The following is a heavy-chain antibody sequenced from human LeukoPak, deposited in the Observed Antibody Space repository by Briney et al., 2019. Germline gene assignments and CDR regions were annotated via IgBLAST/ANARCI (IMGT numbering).Heavy chain of an antibody. J-gene: IGHJ4*02. CDR2: INHSGST. CDR3: ARGTTGTTDFDY. D-gene: IGHD1-1*01. Sequence: SETLSLTCAVYGGSFSGSYWSWIRQPPGKGLEWIGEINHSGSTNYTPSLKSRVTISVDTSKNQFSLKLSSVTAADTAVYYCARGTTGTTDFDYWGQGTLVTVSS. CDR1: GGSFSGSY. V-gene: IGHV4-34*01.